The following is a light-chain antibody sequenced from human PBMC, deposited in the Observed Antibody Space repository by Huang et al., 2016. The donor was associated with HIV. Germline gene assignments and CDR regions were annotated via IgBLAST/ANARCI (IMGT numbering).Light chain of an antibody. CDR3: QQSYSDPRT. Sequence: DIQMTQSPSSLSASVGDRVTITCRASQSISGYLNWYQQKPGIAPSLLIYGASSLQGGVSSRFSGSGSGTDFSLTISSPQPEDFATYYCQQSYSDPRTFGQGTKVEIK. CDR1: QSISGY. CDR2: GAS. V-gene: IGKV1-39*01. J-gene: IGKJ1*01.